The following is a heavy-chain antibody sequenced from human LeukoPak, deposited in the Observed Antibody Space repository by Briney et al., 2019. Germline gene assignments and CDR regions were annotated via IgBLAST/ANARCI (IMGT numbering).Heavy chain of an antibody. CDR3: AKDRDYYGAGSGIDY. V-gene: IGHV3-23*01. J-gene: IGHJ4*02. D-gene: IGHD3-10*01. CDR1: GFTFSSYA. Sequence: GGSLRLSCAASGFTFSSYAMSWVRQAPGKGLEWVSAISGSGGSTYYADSVKGRFTISRDNSKNTLYVQMNSLRAEDTAVYYCAKDRDYYGAGSGIDYWGQGILVTVSS. CDR2: ISGSGGST.